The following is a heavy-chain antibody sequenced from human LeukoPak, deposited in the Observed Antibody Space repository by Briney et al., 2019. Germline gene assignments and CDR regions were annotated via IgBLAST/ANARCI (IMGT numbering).Heavy chain of an antibody. Sequence: SETLSLTCTVSGGSITGYYWTWIRQSPGKGLEWIGYIYYSGSTSYIPSLKSRVTISIDTSKNQFSLNLSSVIAADTAVYYCARVSGVVRGSYGLFDYWGQGILVTVSS. CDR1: GGSITGYY. V-gene: IGHV4-59*13. D-gene: IGHD1-26*01. CDR3: ARVSGVVRGSYGLFDY. CDR2: IYYSGST. J-gene: IGHJ4*02.